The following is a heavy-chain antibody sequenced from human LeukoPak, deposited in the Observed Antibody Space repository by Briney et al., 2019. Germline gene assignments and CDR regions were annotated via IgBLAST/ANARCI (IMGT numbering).Heavy chain of an antibody. D-gene: IGHD6-13*01. J-gene: IGHJ5*02. V-gene: IGHV3-30*09. CDR3: AREQPGP. Sequence: GGSLRLSCAASGFTFSSYAMHWVRQAPGKGLEWVAVISYAGSNKYYADSVKGRFGISRDNVKNTLYLQMNSLRAEDTAVYFCAREQPGPWGQGTLVTVSS. CDR1: GFTFSSYA. CDR2: ISYAGSNK.